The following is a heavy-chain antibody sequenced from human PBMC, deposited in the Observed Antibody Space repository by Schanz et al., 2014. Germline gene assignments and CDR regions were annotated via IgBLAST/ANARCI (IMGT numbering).Heavy chain of an antibody. CDR1: GFTFTGHW. CDR3: ARDSRYCTGVDCKGDAFDL. Sequence: VQLVESGGGVVQPGTSLRLSCAASGFTFTGHWMSWVRQAPGKGLEWVANIKEDGSKKYYVDSVRGRFTISRDNAKNSLYLQVNSLTAEDTAVYHCARDSRYCTGVDCKGDAFDLWGQGTLVTVSS. V-gene: IGHV3-7*01. D-gene: IGHD2-8*02. CDR2: IKEDGSKK. J-gene: IGHJ3*01.